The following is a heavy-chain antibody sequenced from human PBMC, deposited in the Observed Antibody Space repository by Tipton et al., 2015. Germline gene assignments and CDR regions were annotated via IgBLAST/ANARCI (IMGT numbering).Heavy chain of an antibody. CDR2: ICSSENA. D-gene: IGHD2-21*02. Sequence: TLSLTCNVSGYSLSTGHCWGWVRLSPGKGLEWVANICSSENAYYNPSLKSRVTISIDRFKNQFSLKLSSVTAADTAVYYCASPSLPHDRGDYYFQSWGQGSLVTVSS. V-gene: IGHV4-38-2*02. J-gene: IGHJ4*02. CDR3: ASPSLPHDRGDYYFQS. CDR1: GYSLSTGHC.